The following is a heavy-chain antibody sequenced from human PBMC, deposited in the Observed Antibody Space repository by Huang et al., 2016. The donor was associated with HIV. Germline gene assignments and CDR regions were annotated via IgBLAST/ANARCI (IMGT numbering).Heavy chain of an antibody. D-gene: IGHD6-13*01. Sequence: QLQLVESGGGVVQPGRSLRLSCAASEFTFSDYAMHWVRQAPGKGLEWLAVISYDGNYKNHAASVKGRFTISRDNSKNTLYLEMNSLRAEDTAVYFCAKEIAVPGSRWFDPWGQGTLVTVSS. CDR2: ISYDGNYK. J-gene: IGHJ5*02. CDR3: AKEIAVPGSRWFDP. V-gene: IGHV3-30*18. CDR1: EFTFSDYA.